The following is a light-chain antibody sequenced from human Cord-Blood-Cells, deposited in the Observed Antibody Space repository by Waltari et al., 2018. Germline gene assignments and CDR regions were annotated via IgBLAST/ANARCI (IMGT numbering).Light chain of an antibody. V-gene: IGLV2-11*01. CDR1: SSDVGCYNY. CDR2: DVS. Sequence: QSALTQPRSVSGSPGQSVTISCPGTSSDVGCYNYVSWYPQHPGKAPKLMIYDVSKRPSGVPDRFSGSKSGNTASLTISGLQAEDEADYYCCSYAGSVFGGGTKLTVL. CDR3: CSYAGSV. J-gene: IGLJ2*01.